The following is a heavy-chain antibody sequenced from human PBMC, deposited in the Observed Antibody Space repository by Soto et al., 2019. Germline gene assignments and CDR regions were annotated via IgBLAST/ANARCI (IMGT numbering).Heavy chain of an antibody. Sequence: TGGSLRLSCAASGFTFSSYAMHWVRQAPGKGLEWVAVISYDGSNKYYADSVKGRFTISRDNSKNTLYLQMNSLRAEDTAVYYCARGAYQLLYEDRDNWFDPWGQGTLVTVSS. V-gene: IGHV3-30-3*01. J-gene: IGHJ5*02. CDR1: GFTFSSYA. CDR3: ARGAYQLLYEDRDNWFDP. CDR2: ISYDGSNK. D-gene: IGHD2-2*02.